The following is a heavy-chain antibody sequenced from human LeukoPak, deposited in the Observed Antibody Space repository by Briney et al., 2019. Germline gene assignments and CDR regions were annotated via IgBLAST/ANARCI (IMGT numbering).Heavy chain of an antibody. Sequence: PSETLSLTCAVYGGSFSGYYWSWIRQPPGKGLEWIGEINHSGSTNYNPSLKSRVTISVDTSKNQFSLKLSSVTAADTAVYYCARGAPSLYYDFWSGYALYFDYWGQGTLVTVSS. CDR2: INHSGST. D-gene: IGHD3-3*01. CDR1: GGSFSGYY. J-gene: IGHJ4*02. CDR3: ARGAPSLYYDFWSGYALYFDY. V-gene: IGHV4-34*01.